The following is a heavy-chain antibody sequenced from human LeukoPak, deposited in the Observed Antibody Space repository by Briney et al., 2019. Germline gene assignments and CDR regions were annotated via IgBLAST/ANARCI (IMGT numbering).Heavy chain of an antibody. CDR1: GFTFSSYA. Sequence: PGGSLRLSCAASGFTFSSYAMSWVRQAPGKGLEWVSGISWNSGSIGYADSVKGRFTISRDNSKNTLYLQMNSLRAEDTAVYHCARDNIVGRDSTAFDIWGQGTMVTVSS. J-gene: IGHJ3*02. D-gene: IGHD2-21*01. CDR2: ISWNSGSI. CDR3: ARDNIVGRDSTAFDI. V-gene: IGHV3-23*01.